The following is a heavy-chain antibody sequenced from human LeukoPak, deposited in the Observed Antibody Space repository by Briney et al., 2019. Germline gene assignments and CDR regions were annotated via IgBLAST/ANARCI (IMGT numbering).Heavy chain of an antibody. CDR1: GFTFSNYA. CDR2: TSGSGGST. V-gene: IGHV3-23*01. J-gene: IGHJ4*02. CDR3: AAGGDYPHFDY. Sequence: GGSLRLSCAASGFTFSNYAMSWGRQAPRKGLEWGSGTSGSGGSTYYADSVKGRFTISRDNSKNTLYLQMNTLRAADTAVFYCAAGGDYPHFDYWGQGTLVTVSS. D-gene: IGHD4-17*01.